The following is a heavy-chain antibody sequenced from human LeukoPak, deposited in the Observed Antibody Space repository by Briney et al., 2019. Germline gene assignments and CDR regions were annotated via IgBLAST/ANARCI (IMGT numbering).Heavy chain of an antibody. J-gene: IGHJ4*02. CDR3: ARVWRGVAAAGTDY. CDR2: ISYDGSNK. CDR1: GFTFSGYA. V-gene: IGHV3-30-3*01. D-gene: IGHD6-13*01. Sequence: GGSLRLSCAASGFTFSGYAMHWVRQAPGKGLEWVAVISYDGSNKYYADSVKGRFTISRDNSKNTLYLQMNSLRAEDTAVYYCARVWRGVAAAGTDYWGQGTLVTVSS.